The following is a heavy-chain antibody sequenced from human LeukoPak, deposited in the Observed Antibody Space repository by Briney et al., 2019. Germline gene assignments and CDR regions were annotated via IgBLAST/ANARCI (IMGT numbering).Heavy chain of an antibody. V-gene: IGHV4-34*01. Sequence: PSETLSLTCAVYGGSFSGYYWSWIRQPPGKGLEWIGEINHSGSTNYNPSLKSRVTISVDTSKNQFSLKLSSVTAADTAVYYCARKAYYYGSGSYFGASYYYYYMDVWGKGTTVTVSS. J-gene: IGHJ6*03. CDR1: GGSFSGYY. D-gene: IGHD3-10*01. CDR3: ARKAYYYGSGSYFGASYYYYYMDV. CDR2: INHSGST.